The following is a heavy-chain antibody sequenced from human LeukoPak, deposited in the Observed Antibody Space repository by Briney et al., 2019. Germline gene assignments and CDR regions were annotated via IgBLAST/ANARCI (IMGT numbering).Heavy chain of an antibody. CDR2: INPSGGST. J-gene: IGHJ4*02. CDR3: ARRGILTGYMFDY. CDR1: GYTFTSYY. V-gene: IGHV1-46*03. Sequence: ASVKVSCKASGYTFTSYYMHWVRQAPGQGLEGMGIINPSGGSTTYAQKFQGRVTMTSDTSTSTVYMELSSLRSDDTAVYYCARRGILTGYMFDYWGQGTLVTVSS. D-gene: IGHD3-9*01.